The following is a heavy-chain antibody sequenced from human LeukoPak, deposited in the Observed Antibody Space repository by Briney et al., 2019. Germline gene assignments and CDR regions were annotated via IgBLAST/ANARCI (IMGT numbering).Heavy chain of an antibody. CDR1: GGTFSSYA. Sequence: ASVKVSCKASGGTFSSYAISWVRQAPGQGLEWMGGLIPIFGTAHYAQKFQGRVTITADEFTSTAYMELSSLRSEDTAVYYCARAGYYYDSSGYYYPFDYWGQGTLVTVSS. CDR3: ARAGYYYDSSGYYYPFDY. D-gene: IGHD3-22*01. J-gene: IGHJ4*02. CDR2: LIPIFGTA. V-gene: IGHV1-69*13.